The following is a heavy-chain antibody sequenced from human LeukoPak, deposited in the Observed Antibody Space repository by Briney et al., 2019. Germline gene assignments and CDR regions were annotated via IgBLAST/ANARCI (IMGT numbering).Heavy chain of an antibody. J-gene: IGHJ5*02. V-gene: IGHV4-34*01. Sequence: SETLSLTCAVYGGSFSGYYWSWIRQPPGKGLEWTGEINHSGSTNYNPSLKSRVTISVDTSKNQFSLKLSSVTAADTAVYYCARSYCSSTSCYIYWFGPWGQGTLVTVSS. CDR3: ARSYCSSTSCYIYWFGP. CDR1: GGSFSGYY. D-gene: IGHD2-2*02. CDR2: INHSGST.